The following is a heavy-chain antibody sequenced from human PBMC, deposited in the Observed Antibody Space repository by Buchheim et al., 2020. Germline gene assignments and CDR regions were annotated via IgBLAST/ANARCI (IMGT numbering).Heavy chain of an antibody. CDR3: ARLSGLKALDH. CDR1: SASISGYY. J-gene: IGHJ5*02. CDR2: VYSTGST. Sequence: QVQLQESGPGLVKSSDTLSLTCTVSSASISGYYWNWIRRPPGKGLEWIGYVYSTGSTNYNPSFKSRVSISLHTSKNHFSLTLKSVSAADTAVYYCARLSGLKALDHWGPGTL. V-gene: IGHV4-59*08.